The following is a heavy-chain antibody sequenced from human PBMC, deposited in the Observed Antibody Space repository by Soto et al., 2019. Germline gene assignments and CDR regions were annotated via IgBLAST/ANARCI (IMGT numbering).Heavy chain of an antibody. CDR3: ARDGGDYEYWYFDL. CDR1: GYTFPSYY. CDR2: INPSGGST. D-gene: IGHD4-17*01. V-gene: IGHV1-46*01. J-gene: IGHJ2*01. Sequence: ASEKVSCKASGYTFPSYYMHWLRQAPGQGLEWMGIINPSGGSTSYAQKFQGRVTMTRDTSTSTVYMELSSLRSEDTAVYYCARDGGDYEYWYFDLWGSGTLVTVSS.